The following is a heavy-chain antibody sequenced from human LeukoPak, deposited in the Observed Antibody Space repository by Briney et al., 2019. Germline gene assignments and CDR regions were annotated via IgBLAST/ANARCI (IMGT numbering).Heavy chain of an antibody. CDR1: GFTLSSYG. J-gene: IGHJ3*02. D-gene: IGHD3-22*01. V-gene: IGHV3-30*18. CDR2: ISYDGSNK. CDR3: AKDFYYYDGSGPGVAFDI. Sequence: PGRSLRLSCAASGFTLSSYGMHWVRQAPGKGPEWVAVISYDGSNKYYADSVKGRFTISRDNSKNTLYLQMNSLRAEDTAVYYCAKDFYYYDGSGPGVAFDIWGQGTMVTVSS.